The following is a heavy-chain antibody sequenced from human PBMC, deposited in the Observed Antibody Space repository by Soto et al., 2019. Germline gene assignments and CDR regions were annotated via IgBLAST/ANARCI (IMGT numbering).Heavy chain of an antibody. CDR1: GYTFTSYG. V-gene: IGHV1-18*04. CDR2: ISAYNGNT. J-gene: IGHJ5*02. Sequence: GASVKVSCKASGYTFTSYGISWVRQAPGQGLEWMGWISAYNGNTNYAQKLQGRVTMTTDTSTSTAYMELRSLRSDDTAVYYCAREYYCSAGSCYSAWFDPWGQGTLVTVSS. D-gene: IGHD2-15*01. CDR3: AREYYCSAGSCYSAWFDP.